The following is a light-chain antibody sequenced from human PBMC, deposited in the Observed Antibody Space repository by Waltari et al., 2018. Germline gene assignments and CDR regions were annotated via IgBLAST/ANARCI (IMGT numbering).Light chain of an antibody. CDR2: EVN. J-gene: IGLJ2*01. Sequence: QSALTQPASVSGSPGQSITISCTGTSSDIGSYNYVSWYQHHPGKAPKLMIFEVNNRPAGVSDRFSGAKFGNTASLTISGLQAEDEAEYYCSSYTTTSTLLVVFGGGTKLTVL. CDR3: SSYTTTSTLLVV. CDR1: SSDIGSYNY. V-gene: IGLV2-14*01.